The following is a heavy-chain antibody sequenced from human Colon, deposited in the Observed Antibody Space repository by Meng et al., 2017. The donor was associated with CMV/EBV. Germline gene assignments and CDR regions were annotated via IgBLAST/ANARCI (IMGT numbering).Heavy chain of an antibody. CDR1: GYTFTGYY. Sequence: ASVKVTCKASGYTFTGYYMHWVRQAPGQGLEWMGWINPNSGGTNYAQKFQGRVTMTRDTSISTAYMELSRLRSDDTAVYYCARVGIQLWLNFDYWGQGTLVTVSS. CDR2: INPNSGGT. J-gene: IGHJ4*02. CDR3: ARVGIQLWLNFDY. D-gene: IGHD5-18*01. V-gene: IGHV1-2*02.